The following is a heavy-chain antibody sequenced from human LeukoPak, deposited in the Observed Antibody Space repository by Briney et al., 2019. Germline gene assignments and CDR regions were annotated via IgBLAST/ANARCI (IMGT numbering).Heavy chain of an antibody. Sequence: PGGSLRLSCAASGFTFDDYAMHWVRQAPGKGLEWVSSISSSSSYIYYADSVKGRFTISRDNAKNSLYLQMNSLRAEDTAVYYCARAGGYCSSTSCPIYYFDYWGQGTLVTVSS. CDR2: ISSSSSYI. CDR3: ARAGGYCSSTSCPIYYFDY. J-gene: IGHJ4*02. CDR1: GFTFDDYA. D-gene: IGHD2-2*01. V-gene: IGHV3-21*01.